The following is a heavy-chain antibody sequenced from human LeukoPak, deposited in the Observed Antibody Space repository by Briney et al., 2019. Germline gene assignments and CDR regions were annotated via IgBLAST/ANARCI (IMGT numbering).Heavy chain of an antibody. J-gene: IGHJ4*02. D-gene: IGHD3-16*01. CDR2: ISGSGGST. CDR1: GFIFSSYA. V-gene: IGHV3-23*01. Sequence: GGSLRLSCAASGFIFSSYAMSWVRQAPGKELEWVSGISGSGGSTYYADSVKGRFTISRDNSKNTLYLQMNSLRAEDTAVYYCAKASRDLGYYFDYWGQGTLVTVSS. CDR3: AKASRDLGYYFDY.